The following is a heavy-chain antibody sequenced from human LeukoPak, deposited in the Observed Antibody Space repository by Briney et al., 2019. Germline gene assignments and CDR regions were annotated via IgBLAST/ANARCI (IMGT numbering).Heavy chain of an antibody. D-gene: IGHD3-10*01. V-gene: IGHV4-61*01. CDR3: ARGGYYGSGNDFRFDP. CDR1: GGSISSSSYY. J-gene: IGHJ5*02. CDR2: IYYSGST. Sequence: SETLSLTCAVSGGSISSSSYYWSWIRQPPGKGLEWIGYIYYSGSTDYNPSLKSRVTISVDTSKNQFSLKLSSVTAADTAVYYCARGGYYGSGNDFRFDPWGQGTLVTVSS.